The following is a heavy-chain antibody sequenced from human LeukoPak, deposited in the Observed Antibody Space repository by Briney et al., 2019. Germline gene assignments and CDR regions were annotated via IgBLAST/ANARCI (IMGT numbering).Heavy chain of an antibody. D-gene: IGHD1-1*01. J-gene: IGHJ3*02. V-gene: IGHV4-34*01. CDR1: GGSLGGYY. CDR3: ARGENDAHDFDI. Sequence: SETLSLTCGVDGGSLGGYYWSWIRQPPGKGLEWIGEINHSGSTNYNPSLKSRVTISVDTSKNQFSLKLSSVTAADTAVYYCARGENDAHDFDIWGQGTMVTVSS. CDR2: INHSGST.